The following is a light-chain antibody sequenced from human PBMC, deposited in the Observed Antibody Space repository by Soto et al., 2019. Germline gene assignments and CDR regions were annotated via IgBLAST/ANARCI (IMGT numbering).Light chain of an antibody. Sequence: EIVLTQSPGTLSLSPGERATLSCRASQSVSSSYLAWYQQKPGQAPRLLIYGASIRATGIPDRFSGSGSGTDFTLTISRLEPEDFAVYYCQQYGSSPQWTFGQGTKVEIK. J-gene: IGKJ1*01. V-gene: IGKV3-20*01. CDR3: QQYGSSPQWT. CDR1: QSVSSSY. CDR2: GAS.